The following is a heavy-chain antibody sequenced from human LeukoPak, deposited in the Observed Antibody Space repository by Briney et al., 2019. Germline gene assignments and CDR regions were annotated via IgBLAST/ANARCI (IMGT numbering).Heavy chain of an antibody. CDR1: GGSISSSPYY. CDR2: VYYTGSA. V-gene: IGHV4-39*02. CDR3: LSWDCINTSCPDHYYDTDV. J-gene: IGHJ6*03. D-gene: IGHD2-2*01. Sequence: SETLSLTCTVSGGSISSSPYYWGWIRQPPGKGLEWIGNVYYTGSAHYNPSLKSRVTISVDSSRNHFSLELNSVTAADTAVYYCLSWDCINTSCPDHYYDTDVWGKGTTVTVSS.